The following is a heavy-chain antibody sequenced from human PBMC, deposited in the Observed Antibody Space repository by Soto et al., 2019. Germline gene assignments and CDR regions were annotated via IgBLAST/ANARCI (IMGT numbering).Heavy chain of an antibody. CDR2: IGGGGDYT. V-gene: IGHV3-23*01. J-gene: IGHJ4*02. CDR3: PKGRASDSLAILHY. D-gene: IGHD2-21*01. CDR1: GFTFSSYA. Sequence: EVQLLESGGGLVQPGGSLRLSCAAFGFTFSSYAMSWVRQAPGKGLEWVSGIGGGGDYTYYADSVKGRFSVSKDNSKNTLYLQMNSLVPEDTAISYCPKGRASDSLAILHYWGQGTLVTVSS.